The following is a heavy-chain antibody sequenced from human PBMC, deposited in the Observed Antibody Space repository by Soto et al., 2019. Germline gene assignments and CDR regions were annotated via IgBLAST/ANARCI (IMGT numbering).Heavy chain of an antibody. D-gene: IGHD6-13*01. CDR1: GYTFTSYD. Sequence: ASVKVSCKASGYTFTSYDINWVRQATGQGLEWMGWMNPNGGNTGYAQKFQGRVTMTRNTSISTAYMELSSLRSEDTAVYYCARPPYSNPNYYYYMDVWGKGTTVTVSS. V-gene: IGHV1-8*01. CDR2: MNPNGGNT. J-gene: IGHJ6*03. CDR3: ARPPYSNPNYYYYMDV.